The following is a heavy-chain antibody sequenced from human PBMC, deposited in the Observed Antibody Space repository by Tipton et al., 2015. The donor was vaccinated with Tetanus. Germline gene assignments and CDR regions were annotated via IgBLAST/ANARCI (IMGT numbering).Heavy chain of an antibody. J-gene: IGHJ5*02. Sequence: TLSLTCAVSGESLSGHFWSWVRQPPGKGLEWIGEITPRGSASYNPSLKSRVSILGDTSTNQFSLNLTSVTAADTAIYYCASPIKQCLGPLDLWGQGILVTVSS. D-gene: IGHD6-19*01. V-gene: IGHV4-34*01. CDR1: GESLSGHF. CDR2: ITPRGSA. CDR3: ASPIKQCLGPLDL.